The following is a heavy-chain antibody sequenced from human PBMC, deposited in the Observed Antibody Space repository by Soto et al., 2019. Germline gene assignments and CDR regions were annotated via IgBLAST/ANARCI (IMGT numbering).Heavy chain of an antibody. D-gene: IGHD6-13*01. CDR1: GFTFSSYG. V-gene: IGHV3-33*01. CDR3: ARDSRSSWCIDY. J-gene: IGHJ4*02. CDR2: IWYDGSNK. Sequence: PGGSLRLSCAASGFTFSSYGMHWVRQAPGKGLEWVAVIWYDGSNKYYADSVKGRFTISRDNSKNTLYLQMNSLRAEDTAVYYCARDSRSSWCIDYRGQGTLVTVSS.